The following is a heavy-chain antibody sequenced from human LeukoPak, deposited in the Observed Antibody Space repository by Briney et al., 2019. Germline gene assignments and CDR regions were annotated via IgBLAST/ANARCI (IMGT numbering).Heavy chain of an antibody. J-gene: IGHJ3*01. CDR2: IYPDDSET. Sequence: GESLKISCKGSGYTFTNYWIGWGRQMPGKGLEWMGIIYPDDSETAFSPSFQGQVTVSADKSINTAFLQWSSLKASDTAMYYCARSQDSSSDAFDVWGQGTMVTVSS. CDR1: GYTFTNYW. CDR3: ARSQDSSSDAFDV. D-gene: IGHD6-13*01. V-gene: IGHV5-51*01.